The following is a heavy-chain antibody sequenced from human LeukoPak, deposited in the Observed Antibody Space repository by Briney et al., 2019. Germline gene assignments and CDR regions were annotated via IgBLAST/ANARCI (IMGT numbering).Heavy chain of an antibody. Sequence: GGSLRLSCAASGFTFSSYAMHWVRQAPGKGLEWVAVISYDGSNKYYADSVKGRFTISRDNSKNTLYLQMNTLRAEDTAIYYCAKDYSVNYQEYFQHWGQGTLVTVSS. CDR1: GFTFSSYA. CDR3: AKDYSVNYQEYFQH. V-gene: IGHV3-30-3*01. CDR2: ISYDGSNK. J-gene: IGHJ1*01. D-gene: IGHD1-26*01.